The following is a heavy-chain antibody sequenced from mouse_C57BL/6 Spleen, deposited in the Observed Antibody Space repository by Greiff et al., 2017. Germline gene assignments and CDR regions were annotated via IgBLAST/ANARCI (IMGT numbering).Heavy chain of an antibody. J-gene: IGHJ2*01. CDR3: ARENYYGSSSYFDY. V-gene: IGHV1-82*01. CDR1: GYAFSSSW. D-gene: IGHD1-1*01. CDR2: LYPGDGDT. Sequence: QVQLQQSGPELVKPGASVKISCKASGYAFSSSWMNWVKQRPGKGLEWIGRLYPGDGDTNYNGKFKGKATLTADNSSSTAYMQLSSLTSEDSAVYFCARENYYGSSSYFDYWGQGTTLTVSS.